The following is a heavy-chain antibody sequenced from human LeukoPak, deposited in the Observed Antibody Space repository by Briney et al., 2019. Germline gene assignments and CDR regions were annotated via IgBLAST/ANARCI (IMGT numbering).Heavy chain of an antibody. V-gene: IGHV1-2*02. D-gene: IGHD1-1*01. CDR1: GYTFTGYY. Sequence: ASVKVSCKASGYTFTGYYMHWVRQAPGQGLEWMGWINPNSGGTNYAQKFQGRVTMTEDTSTDTAYMELSSLRSEDTAVYYCATGNWNDRKYYFDYWGQGTLVTVSS. CDR3: ATGNWNDRKYYFDY. J-gene: IGHJ4*02. CDR2: INPNSGGT.